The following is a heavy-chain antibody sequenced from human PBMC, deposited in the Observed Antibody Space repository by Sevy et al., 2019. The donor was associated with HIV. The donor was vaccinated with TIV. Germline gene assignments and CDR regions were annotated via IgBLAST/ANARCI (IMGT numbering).Heavy chain of an antibody. V-gene: IGHV1-2*06. Sequence: ASVKVSCKASGYTFTGYYMHWVRQAPGQGLEWMGRINPNSGGTNYAQKFQGRVTMTRVTSISTAYMELSRLRSDDTAVYYCARDGDSSGQYDYWGQRTLATVSS. CDR2: INPNSGGT. CDR3: ARDGDSSGQYDY. D-gene: IGHD3-22*01. J-gene: IGHJ4*02. CDR1: GYTFTGYY.